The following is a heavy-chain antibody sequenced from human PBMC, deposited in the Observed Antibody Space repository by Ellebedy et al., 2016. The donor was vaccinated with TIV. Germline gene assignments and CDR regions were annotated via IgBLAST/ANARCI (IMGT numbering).Heavy chain of an antibody. CDR1: GGSISSGGYY. J-gene: IGHJ4*02. CDR2: IYYSGST. Sequence: MPSETLSLTCTVSGGSISSGGYYWSWIRQHPGKGLEWIWYIYYSGSTYYNPSLKSRVTISVDTSKNQFSLKLSSVTAADTAVYYCAREIRDGSGSYDWGQGTLVTVSS. D-gene: IGHD3-10*01. V-gene: IGHV4-31*03. CDR3: AREIRDGSGSYD.